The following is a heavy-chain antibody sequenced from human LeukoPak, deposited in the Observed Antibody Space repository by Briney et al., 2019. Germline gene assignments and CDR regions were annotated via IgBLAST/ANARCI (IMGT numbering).Heavy chain of an antibody. CDR1: GFTFSGYW. Sequence: PGGSLRLSCAASGFTFSGYWMNWVRQAPGKGLEWVANIKQDGSEIYYVDSVKGRFTISRDNAKNSLYLQMNSLRAEDTAVYYCATSRTFDYWGQGTLVTVSS. D-gene: IGHD1-1*01. V-gene: IGHV3-7*03. CDR2: IKQDGSEI. CDR3: ATSRTFDY. J-gene: IGHJ4*02.